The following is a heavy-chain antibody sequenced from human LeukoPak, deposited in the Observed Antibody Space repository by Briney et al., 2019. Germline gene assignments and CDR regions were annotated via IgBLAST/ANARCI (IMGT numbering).Heavy chain of an antibody. CDR1: GFTFSSYS. J-gene: IGHJ3*02. CDR3: ARDILLAVTAIRGAFDI. Sequence: GGSPRLSCAASGFTFSSYSMNWVRQAPGKGLEWVSYISSSSSTIYYADSVKGRFTISRDNAKNSLYLQMNSLRAEDTAVYYCARDILLAVTAIRGAFDIWGQGTMVTVSS. D-gene: IGHD2-21*02. V-gene: IGHV3-48*01. CDR2: ISSSSSTI.